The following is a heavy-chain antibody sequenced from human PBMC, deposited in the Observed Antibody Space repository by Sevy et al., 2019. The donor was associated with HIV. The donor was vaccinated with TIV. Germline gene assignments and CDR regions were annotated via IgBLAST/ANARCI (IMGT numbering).Heavy chain of an antibody. CDR1: GGTFSSYA. CDR3: ARGGGIAQHYYYYYIDV. Sequence: ASVKVSCKASGGTFSSYAISWVRQAPGQGLEWMGGIIPIFGTANYAQKFQGRVTITADESTSTAYMELSSLRSEDTAVYYCARGGGIAQHYYYYYIDVRGKGTTVTVSS. V-gene: IGHV1-69*13. CDR2: IIPIFGTA. D-gene: IGHD6-13*01. J-gene: IGHJ6*03.